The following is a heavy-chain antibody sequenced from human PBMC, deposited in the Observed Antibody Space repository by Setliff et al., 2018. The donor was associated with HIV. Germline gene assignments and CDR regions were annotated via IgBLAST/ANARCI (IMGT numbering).Heavy chain of an antibody. J-gene: IGHJ4*02. CDR2: IYYSGST. CDR3: AADSSGYTFDH. V-gene: IGHV4-39*07. D-gene: IGHD3-22*01. Sequence: PSETLSLTFTVSGGSISSGSYYWGWIRQPPGKGLEWIGSIYYSGSTYYNPSLKSRVTISVDTSKNQFSLKLRSVTAADTAVYYCAADSSGYTFDHWGQGTLVTVSS. CDR1: GGSISSGSYY.